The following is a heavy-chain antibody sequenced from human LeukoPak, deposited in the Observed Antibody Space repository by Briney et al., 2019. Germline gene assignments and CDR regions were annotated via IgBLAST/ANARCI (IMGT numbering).Heavy chain of an antibody. V-gene: IGHV3-53*01. CDR2: IFNSVGT. CDR1: GFTISSNY. J-gene: IGHJ3*02. D-gene: IGHD1-1*01. Sequence: GGSLRLSCAASGFTISSNYMNWVRQAPGKGLEWVSVIFNSVGTYYADSVKGRFTISRDTYKNTLYLQMNSLRVDDTAVYYCARDPAPATGAFDIWGQGTMV. CDR3: ARDPAPATGAFDI.